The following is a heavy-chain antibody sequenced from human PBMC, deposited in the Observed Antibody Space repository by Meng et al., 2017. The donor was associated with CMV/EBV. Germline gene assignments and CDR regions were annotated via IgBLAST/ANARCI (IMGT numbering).Heavy chain of an antibody. D-gene: IGHD2-2*01. CDR2: TYYRSKWYN. CDR1: GDSVSSNSAA. V-gene: IGHV6-1*01. Sequence: QTHSLTGAISGDSVSSNSAAWNWIRQSPSRGLEWLGRTYYRSKWYNDYAVSVKSRITINPDTSKNQFSLQLNSVTPEDTAVYYCARDRYCSSTSCYWVGMDVWGQGTTVTVS. CDR3: ARDRYCSSTSCYWVGMDV. J-gene: IGHJ6*02.